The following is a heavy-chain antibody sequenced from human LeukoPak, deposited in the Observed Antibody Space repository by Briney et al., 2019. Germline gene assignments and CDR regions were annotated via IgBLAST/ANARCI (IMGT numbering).Heavy chain of an antibody. J-gene: IGHJ4*02. D-gene: IGHD2-8*02. CDR1: VFSFSSYA. CDR2: ISYDGRNK. V-gene: IGHV3-30*04. Sequence: GGSLSLSCAASVFSFSSYAMHGVRQAPGRGLEWVAGISYDGRNKYYADSAKGRFTISRDNSKNTLYPQMNSLRPQDPAGFYCARDLDTSVTGDWGQGTLVTVSS. CDR3: ARDLDTSVTGD.